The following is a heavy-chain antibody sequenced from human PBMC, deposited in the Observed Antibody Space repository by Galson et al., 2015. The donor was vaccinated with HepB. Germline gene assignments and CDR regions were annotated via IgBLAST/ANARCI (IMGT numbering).Heavy chain of an antibody. Sequence: SVKVSCKASGYTFTDFNVNWVRQSIGQGLEWMGWMNPNSGNTYYAQNFQDSVTMTRNTQLSTAYMEVSNLRPEDTAIYYCVTGGRGRGFDLWGQGTPVTVSS. CDR1: GYTFTDFN. D-gene: IGHD1-26*01. J-gene: IGHJ4*02. V-gene: IGHV1-8*01. CDR2: MNPNSGNT. CDR3: VTGGRGRGFDL.